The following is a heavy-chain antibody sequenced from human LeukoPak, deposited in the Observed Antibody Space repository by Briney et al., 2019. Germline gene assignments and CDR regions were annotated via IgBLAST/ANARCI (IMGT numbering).Heavy chain of an antibody. CDR1: GGSISSYY. Sequence: PSETLSLTCTVSGGSISSYYWSWIRQPAGKGLEWIGRIYTSGTTHYNPSLKSRVTMSVDTSKNQFSLKLSSVTAADTAVYYCARGSPGYSFYGSLDYWGQGTLVTVSS. V-gene: IGHV4-4*07. CDR3: ARGSPGYSFYGSLDY. D-gene: IGHD3-10*01. J-gene: IGHJ4*02. CDR2: IYTSGTT.